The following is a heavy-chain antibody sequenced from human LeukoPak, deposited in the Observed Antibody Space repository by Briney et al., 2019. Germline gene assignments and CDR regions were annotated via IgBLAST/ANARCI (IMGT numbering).Heavy chain of an antibody. J-gene: IGHJ5*02. Sequence: SETLSLTCTVSGGSVSSYYWSWIRQPPGKGLEWIGYIYTSGNTNSNPSLKSRVTISGDASKNQFPLKLRSVTAADTAVYYCARHLHSDGSGSYLNWLDPWGQGILVTVSS. CDR3: ARHLHSDGSGSYLNWLDP. CDR1: GGSVSSYY. V-gene: IGHV4-4*09. CDR2: IYTSGNT. D-gene: IGHD3-10*01.